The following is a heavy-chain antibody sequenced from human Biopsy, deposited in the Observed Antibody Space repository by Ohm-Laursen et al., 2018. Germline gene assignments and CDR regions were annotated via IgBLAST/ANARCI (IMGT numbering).Heavy chain of an antibody. CDR2: ISYTGYT. Sequence: SETLSLTCPVSGGSFTGHYWSWIRQPPGKGLAWIGHISYTGYTSYNAPLKSRVTISVDTSRNHFSLRLSSLTAADTAVYYCARGSNDFGGLYFPRWGQGTLLTVSS. CDR3: ARGSNDFGGLYFPR. V-gene: IGHV4-59*11. D-gene: IGHD4-23*01. J-gene: IGHJ4*02. CDR1: GGSFTGHY.